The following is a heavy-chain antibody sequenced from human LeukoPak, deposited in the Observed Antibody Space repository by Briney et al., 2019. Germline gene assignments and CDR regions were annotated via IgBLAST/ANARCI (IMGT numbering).Heavy chain of an antibody. CDR1: GFTFSDYY. J-gene: IGHJ4*02. CDR2: ISSSRSYI. V-gene: IGHV3-21*01. D-gene: IGHD6-19*01. CDR3: ARDPYSSGWYRTSGFDY. Sequence: GGSLRLSCAASGFTFSDYYMNWVRQAPGKGLEWASSISSSRSYIYYADSVKGRFTISRDNAKNSLYLQMSSLRAEDTAVYYCARDPYSSGWYRTSGFDYWGQGTLVTVSS.